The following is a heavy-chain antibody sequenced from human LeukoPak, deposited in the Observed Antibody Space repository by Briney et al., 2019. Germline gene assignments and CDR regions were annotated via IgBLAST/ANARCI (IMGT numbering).Heavy chain of an antibody. CDR2: ISAYNGNT. CDR3: TTRVPIVGLDH. CDR1: GYTFTGYY. V-gene: IGHV1-18*04. Sequence: GASVKVSCKASGYTFTGYYMHWVRQAPGQGLEWMGWISAYNGNTNYAQKLQGRVTMTTDTSTSTAYMELRSLRSDDTAVYYCTTRVPIVGLDHWGQETLITVSS. J-gene: IGHJ4*02. D-gene: IGHD1-26*01.